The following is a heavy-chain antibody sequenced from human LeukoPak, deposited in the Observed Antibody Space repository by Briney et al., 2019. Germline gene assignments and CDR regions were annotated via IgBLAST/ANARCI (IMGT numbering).Heavy chain of an antibody. CDR1: GFTFASYA. V-gene: IGHV3-23*01. CDR2: IKSGGYT. Sequence: PGGSLRLSCAASGFTFASYAMVWVRQTPGKGLQWVSAIKSGGYTYYADSVQGRFTMSKDNSKNTLFLQMNSLRAEDTAVYYCARDPNGDYIGAFDFQRWGQGTQVTVSS. CDR3: ARDPNGDYIGAFDFQR. D-gene: IGHD4-17*01. J-gene: IGHJ1*01.